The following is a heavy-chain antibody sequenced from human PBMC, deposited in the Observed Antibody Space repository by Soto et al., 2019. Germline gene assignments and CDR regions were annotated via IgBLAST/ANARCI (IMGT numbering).Heavy chain of an antibody. J-gene: IGHJ5*02. V-gene: IGHV4-34*01. D-gene: IGHD3-10*01. CDR1: GGSFSGYY. Sequence: SETLSLTCAVYGGSFSGYYWSWIRQPPGKGLEWIGEINHSGSTDYNPSLKSRVTISVDTSKNQFSLKLSSVTAADTAVYYCARWVRFGEFPHTRPRNIVWFDPWGQGTLVTVSS. CDR2: INHSGST. CDR3: ARWVRFGEFPHTRPRNIVWFDP.